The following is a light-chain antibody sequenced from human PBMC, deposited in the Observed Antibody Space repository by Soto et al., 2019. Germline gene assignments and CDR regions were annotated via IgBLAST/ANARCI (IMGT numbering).Light chain of an antibody. J-gene: IGLJ2*01. CDR2: DVS. Sequence: QSALTQPASVAGSNGQSIAISCTGTSSDVGGYNYVSWYQQHPGKAPKLMIYDVSNRPSGVSNRFSGSKSGNTASLTISGLQAEDEADYYGSSYTSSSTLGVFGGGTKLTVL. V-gene: IGLV2-14*01. CDR3: SSYTSSSTLGV. CDR1: SSDVGGYNY.